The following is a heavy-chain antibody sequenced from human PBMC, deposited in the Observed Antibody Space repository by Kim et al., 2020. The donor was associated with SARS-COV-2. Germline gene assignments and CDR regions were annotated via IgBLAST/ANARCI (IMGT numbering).Heavy chain of an antibody. CDR2: IWYDESKK. J-gene: IGHJ4*02. V-gene: IGHV3-33*01. CDR3: AGDRGSGWYGYFDY. D-gene: IGHD6-19*01. Sequence: GLGGVAVIWYDESKKYKAISGKGRFTRARDKSTNTLYLKVNSRRAEDTAVYYCAGDRGSGWYGYFDYWGQGTLVTVSS.